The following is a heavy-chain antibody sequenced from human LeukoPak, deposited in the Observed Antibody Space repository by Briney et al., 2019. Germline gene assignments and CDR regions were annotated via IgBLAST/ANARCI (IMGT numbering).Heavy chain of an antibody. J-gene: IGHJ3*02. CDR1: GFTVSSNY. CDR2: IYSGGST. Sequence: GGSVRLSCAASGFTVSSNYMSWVRQAPGKGLEWVSVIYSGGSTYYADSVKGRFTISRDNSKNTLYLQMNSLRAEDTAVYYCARGYCSSTSCHGHAFDIWGQGTMVTVSS. CDR3: ARGYCSSTSCHGHAFDI. V-gene: IGHV3-66*01. D-gene: IGHD2-2*01.